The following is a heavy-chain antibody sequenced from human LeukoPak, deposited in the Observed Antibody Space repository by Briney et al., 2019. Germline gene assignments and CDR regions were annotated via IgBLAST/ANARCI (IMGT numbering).Heavy chain of an antibody. CDR1: GYTFTSYG. Sequence: ASVKVSCKASGYTFTSYGINWVRQAPGQGLEWLGWLSGYTGHTNYVQKIQGRVTLPTDTSTNTAYMELRSLRSDDTAVYYCARGPGIAVAGVFDYWAQGSLVTVSS. V-gene: IGHV1-18*04. D-gene: IGHD6-19*01. CDR3: ARGPGIAVAGVFDY. J-gene: IGHJ4*02. CDR2: LSGYTGHT.